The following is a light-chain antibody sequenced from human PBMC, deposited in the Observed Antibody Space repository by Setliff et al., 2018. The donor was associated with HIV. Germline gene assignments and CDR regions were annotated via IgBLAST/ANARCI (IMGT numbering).Light chain of an antibody. CDR3: GTWDTSLRAYV. CDR2: DND. Sequence: QSALTQPPSVSAAPGQKVTVSCSGSNSNIENNYVSWYQQLPGTAPKLLICDNDKRPSGIPDRLSGSKSGTSATLGITGLQSGDEADYFCGTWDTSLRAYVFGSGTKVTV. V-gene: IGLV1-51*01. CDR1: NSNIENNY. J-gene: IGLJ1*01.